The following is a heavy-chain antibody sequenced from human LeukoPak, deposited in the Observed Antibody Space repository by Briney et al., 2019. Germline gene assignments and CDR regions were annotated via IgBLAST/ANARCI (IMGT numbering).Heavy chain of an antibody. D-gene: IGHD3-10*01. CDR3: SGGSRFVDY. Sequence: GGSLRLSCAASGFTFSSYWMTWVRQAPGKGLEWVANIKRDGSAKYYVDSVKGRFTISRDNAKNSLFLQMNSLRVEDTAVYYCSGGSRFVDYWGQGTLVTVSS. CDR1: GFTFSSYW. J-gene: IGHJ4*02. CDR2: IKRDGSAK. V-gene: IGHV3-7*04.